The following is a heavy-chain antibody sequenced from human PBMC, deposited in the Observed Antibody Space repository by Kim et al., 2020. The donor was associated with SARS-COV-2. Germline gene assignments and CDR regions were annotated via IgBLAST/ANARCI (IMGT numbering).Heavy chain of an antibody. V-gene: IGHV3-15*01. J-gene: IGHJ3*02. D-gene: IGHD3-9*01. Sequence: KGRFTISRDDSKNTLYLQMNSLKTEDTAVYYCTTEYYDILTGYYPVAFDIWGQGTMVTVSS. CDR3: TTEYYDILTGYYPVAFDI.